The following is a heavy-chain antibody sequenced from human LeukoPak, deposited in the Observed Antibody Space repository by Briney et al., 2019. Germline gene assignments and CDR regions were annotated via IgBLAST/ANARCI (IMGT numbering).Heavy chain of an antibody. J-gene: IGHJ6*02. D-gene: IGHD3-16*01. CDR3: ATNWGTGPYYYAMDI. V-gene: IGHV3-33*01. CDR2: IWYDGSNK. CDR1: GFTFTNYG. Sequence: GGSLTLSCAASGFTFTNYGMHWVPHAPGKGLEWLAVIWYDGSNKYYADSVKGRFTISKDNTKKTLYLQFNSLRAEDTAVYYCATNWGTGPYYYAMDIWGQGTTVTVSS.